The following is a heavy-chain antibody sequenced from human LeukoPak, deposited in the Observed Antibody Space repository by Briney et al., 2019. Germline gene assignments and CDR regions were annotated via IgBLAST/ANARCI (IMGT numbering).Heavy chain of an antibody. CDR2: IIPIFGTA. CDR1: GGTFSSYA. Sequence: SVKVSCKASGGTFSSYAISWVRQAPGQGLEWMGGIIPIFGTANYAQKFQGRVTITTDESTSTAYMELSSLRSEDTAVYYCARAPGYYDSSGYYENWFDYWGQGTLVTVFS. CDR3: ARAPGYYDSSGYYENWFDY. J-gene: IGHJ4*02. D-gene: IGHD3-22*01. V-gene: IGHV1-69*05.